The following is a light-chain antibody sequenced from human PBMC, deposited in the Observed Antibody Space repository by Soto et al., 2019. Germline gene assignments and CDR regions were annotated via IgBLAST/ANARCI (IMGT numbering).Light chain of an antibody. V-gene: IGKV1-9*01. Sequence: QLTQTPSSVSASVRDRVTITCRASQSVSSYLAWYQQKAGKAPKSLIYAAYTLQSGIPSRFRGSGSGKDFTFAISSLQPEDFATYYCLQLKRYPLTCGPGTKVNI. CDR1: QSVSSY. CDR3: LQLKRYPLT. J-gene: IGKJ3*01. CDR2: AAY.